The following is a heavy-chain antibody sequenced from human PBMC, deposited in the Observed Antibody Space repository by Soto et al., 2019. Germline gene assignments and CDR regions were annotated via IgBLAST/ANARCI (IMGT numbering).Heavy chain of an antibody. V-gene: IGHV3-74*03. Sequence: EVQLVESGGGLVQPGGSLRLSCAASGFTFSSYWIHWVRQVPGKGLVWVSHIDSEGNSTTYANSVKGRFTISRDNAKNTVYLQMNSLRAEDTDVYYCVSDDVGVGIDYWGLGTLVTVSS. CDR1: GFTFSSYW. D-gene: IGHD2-8*01. CDR2: IDSEGNST. CDR3: VSDDVGVGIDY. J-gene: IGHJ4*02.